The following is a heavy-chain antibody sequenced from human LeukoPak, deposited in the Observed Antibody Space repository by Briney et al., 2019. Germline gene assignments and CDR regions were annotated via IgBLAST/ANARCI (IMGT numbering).Heavy chain of an antibody. V-gene: IGHV3-23*01. CDR1: GFTFSSYA. Sequence: PGGSLRLSCAASGFTFSSYAMSWVRQAPGKGLEWVSAISGSGGSTYYADSVKGRFTISRDNAKNSLYLQMNSLRAEDTAVYYCARDGAFYYYDSSGFTGWFDPWGQGTLVTVSS. CDR2: ISGSGGST. CDR3: ARDGAFYYYDSSGFTGWFDP. D-gene: IGHD3-22*01. J-gene: IGHJ5*02.